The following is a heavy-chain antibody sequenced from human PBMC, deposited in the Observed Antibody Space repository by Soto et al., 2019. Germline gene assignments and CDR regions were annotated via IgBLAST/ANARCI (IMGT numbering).Heavy chain of an antibody. J-gene: IGHJ6*02. V-gene: IGHV3-13*01. CDR2: MGGAGAR. CDR1: GFTYNSYY. D-gene: IGHD3-10*01. Sequence: PGGSLRLSCAAFGFTYNSYYMHWVRQVTGKGLEWVSSMGGAGAREYADSVKGRFIISRDNAKNSLYLQMDSLRAGDTAVYYCTRAAFGDGMDLWGQGTPVTVSS. CDR3: TRAAFGDGMDL.